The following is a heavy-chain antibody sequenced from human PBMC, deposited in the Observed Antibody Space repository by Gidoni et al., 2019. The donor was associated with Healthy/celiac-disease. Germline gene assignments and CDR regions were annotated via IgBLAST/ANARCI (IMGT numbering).Heavy chain of an antibody. CDR3: AKNCIAAPLCEGY. Sequence: EVQLLESGGGLVQPGGSLRLSCAASGFTFSSYAMSWVRQAPGKGLAWVSAIIGSGGSTYYADSVKGRFTISRDNSKNTLYLQMTSLRAEDTAVYYCAKNCIAAPLCEGYWGQGTLVTVSS. CDR2: IIGSGGST. CDR1: GFTFSSYA. D-gene: IGHD6-25*01. J-gene: IGHJ4*02. V-gene: IGHV3-23*01.